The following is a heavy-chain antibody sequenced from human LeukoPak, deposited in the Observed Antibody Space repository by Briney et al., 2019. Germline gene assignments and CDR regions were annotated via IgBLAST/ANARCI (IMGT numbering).Heavy chain of an antibody. J-gene: IGHJ4*02. D-gene: IGHD3-22*01. CDR3: TRGSNSDSSSDFDQ. CDR2: IYSKTAGGST. CDR1: GFTFSHAW. V-gene: IGHV3-15*01. Sequence: GGSLRLSCAASGFTFSHAWMNWVRQAPGKGLEWVGRIYSKTAGGSTEYAAPVKDRFSISRDDSKNTLWLQMNSLKTEDTAVYYCTRGSNSDSSSDFDQWGQGTLVTVSP.